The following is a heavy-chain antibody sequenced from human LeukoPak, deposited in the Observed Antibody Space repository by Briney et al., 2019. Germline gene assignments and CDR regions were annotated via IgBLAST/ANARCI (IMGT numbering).Heavy chain of an antibody. Sequence: PSETLSLTCTVSGGSISSYYWSWIRQPPGKGLEWIGNIYYSGSTNYNPSLKSRVTISVDTSKNQFSLKLSSVTAADTAVYYCARAVGHFWGGYYLDYWGQGTLVTVSS. J-gene: IGHJ4*02. CDR1: GGSISSYY. V-gene: IGHV4-59*01. D-gene: IGHD3-3*01. CDR2: IYYSGST. CDR3: ARAVGHFWGGYYLDY.